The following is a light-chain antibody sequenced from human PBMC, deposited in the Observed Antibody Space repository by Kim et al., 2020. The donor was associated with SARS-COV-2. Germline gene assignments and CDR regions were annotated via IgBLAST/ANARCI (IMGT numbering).Light chain of an antibody. CDR1: NMGSKS. CDR2: YDS. V-gene: IGLV3-21*04. CDR3: QVWDSRSDHWV. Sequence: SYELTQPPSVSVAPGKTARITCGGNNMGSKSVHWYQQNPGQAPVLVIYYDSDRPSGIPERFSGSNSGNTATLTLSRVEAGDGADYYCQVWDSRSDHWVFG. J-gene: IGLJ3*02.